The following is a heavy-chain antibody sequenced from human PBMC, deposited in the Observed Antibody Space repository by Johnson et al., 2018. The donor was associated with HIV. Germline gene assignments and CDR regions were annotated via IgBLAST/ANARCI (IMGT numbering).Heavy chain of an antibody. CDR1: GFTFSSYG. D-gene: IGHD2-2*03. CDR3: ATLPVEIGVVPAAQPYDAFDI. V-gene: IGHV3-30*02. Sequence: QVQLVESGGGVVQPGRSLRLSCAASGFTFSSYGMHWVRQAPGKGLEWVAFIRYDGSNKYYADSVKGRFTISRDNSKNTLYLQMNSLRAEDTAWYYCATLPVEIGVVPAAQPYDAFDIWGQGTMVTVSS. J-gene: IGHJ3*02. CDR2: IRYDGSNK.